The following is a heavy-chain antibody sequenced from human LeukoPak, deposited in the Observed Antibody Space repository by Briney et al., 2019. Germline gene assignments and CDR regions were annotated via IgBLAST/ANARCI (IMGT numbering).Heavy chain of an antibody. CDR3: ARCPDFDY. CDR1: GGSISSSSYL. CDR2: IHHSGST. J-gene: IGHJ4*02. Sequence: SETLSLTCTVSGGSISSSSYLWGWIRQPPGKGLEWIGSIHHSGSTYYNPSLKSRVTMSVDTSKNQFSLRLSSVTAADTAVYYCARCPDFDYWGQGTLVTVSS. V-gene: IGHV4-39*07.